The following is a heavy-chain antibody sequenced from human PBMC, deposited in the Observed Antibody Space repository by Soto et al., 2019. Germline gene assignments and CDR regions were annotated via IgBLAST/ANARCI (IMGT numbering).Heavy chain of an antibody. CDR2: INPSGGST. V-gene: IGHV1-46*01. D-gene: IGHD3-22*01. CDR1: GYTFTSYY. CDR3: ARESPGITMIVVVPSFDY. Sequence: ASVKVSCKASGYTFTSYYMHWVRQAPGQGLEWMGIINPSGGSTSYAQKFQGRVTMTRDTSTSTVYMELSSLRSEDTAVYYCARESPGITMIVVVPSFDYWGQGTLVTVSS. J-gene: IGHJ4*02.